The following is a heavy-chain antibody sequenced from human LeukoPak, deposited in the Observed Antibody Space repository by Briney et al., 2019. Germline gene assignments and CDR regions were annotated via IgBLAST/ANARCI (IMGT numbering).Heavy chain of an antibody. J-gene: IGHJ5*02. CDR3: ARTALPIVVVPAANRYNWFDP. CDR2: MNPNSGNT. V-gene: IGHV1-8*01. D-gene: IGHD2-2*01. Sequence: ASVKVSCKASGYTFTSYDINWVRQATGQGLEWMGWMNPNSGNTGYAQKFQGRVTMTRNTSISTAYMELSSLRSEDTAVYYCARTALPIVVVPAANRYNWFDPWGQGTLVTVSS. CDR1: GYTFTSYD.